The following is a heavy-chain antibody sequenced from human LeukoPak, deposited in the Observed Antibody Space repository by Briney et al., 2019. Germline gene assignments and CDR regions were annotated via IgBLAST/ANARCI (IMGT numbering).Heavy chain of an antibody. D-gene: IGHD5-24*01. Sequence: GGSLRLSCAASGFTFSSYSMNWVRQAPGKGLEWVSSISGSSSYIYYADSVKGRLTISRDNAKNSLYLQMNSLRAEDTAVYYCARDSEEMATIIHDYWGQGTLVTVSS. CDR2: ISGSSSYI. J-gene: IGHJ4*02. CDR3: ARDSEEMATIIHDY. CDR1: GFTFSSYS. V-gene: IGHV3-21*01.